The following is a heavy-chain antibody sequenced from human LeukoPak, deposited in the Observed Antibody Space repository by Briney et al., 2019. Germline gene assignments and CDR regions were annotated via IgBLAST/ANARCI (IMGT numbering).Heavy chain of an antibody. Sequence: NTSDTLSLTCTVSGGSISGYHWSWIRQPPGKGLESLGHIHYSGNTKYNLSLKSRVTISVDTSKNQFSLKLSSVTAADTAVYYCARYDTTASFLDYWGQGILVTVSS. CDR2: IHYSGNT. V-gene: IGHV4-59*07. J-gene: IGHJ4*02. CDR3: ARYDTTASFLDY. CDR1: GGSISGYH. D-gene: IGHD2/OR15-2a*01.